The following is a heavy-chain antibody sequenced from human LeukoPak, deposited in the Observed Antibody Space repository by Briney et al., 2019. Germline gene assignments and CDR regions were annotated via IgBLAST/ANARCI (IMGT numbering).Heavy chain of an antibody. CDR1: GGSFSGYY. J-gene: IGHJ5*02. V-gene: IGHV4-34*01. Sequence: SETRSLTCAVYGGSFSGYYWSWIRQPPGKGLEWIGEINHSGSTNYNPSLKSRVTISVDTSKNQFSLKLSSVTAADTAVYYCARVKFPVDPWGQGTLVTVSS. CDR3: ARVKFPVDP. CDR2: INHSGST.